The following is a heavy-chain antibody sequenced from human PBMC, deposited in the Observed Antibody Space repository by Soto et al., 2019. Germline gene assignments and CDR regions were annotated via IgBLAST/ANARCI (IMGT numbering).Heavy chain of an antibody. V-gene: IGHV4-34*01. CDR1: GGSFSGYY. CDR2: VEHRGNT. CDR3: ARKLGIIGHFDY. J-gene: IGHJ4*02. D-gene: IGHD7-27*01. Sequence: SETLSLTCAVYGGSFSGYYWIWVRQPPGKGLEWIGEVEHRGNTNYNPSLTSRVTISVDTSKNQFSLKLSSVTAADTAVYYCARKLGIIGHFDYWGQGTLVTVSS.